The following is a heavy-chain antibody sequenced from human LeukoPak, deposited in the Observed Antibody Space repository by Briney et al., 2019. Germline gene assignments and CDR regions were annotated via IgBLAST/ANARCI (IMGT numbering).Heavy chain of an antibody. CDR3: ARISGYSSSWSALYGHGMDV. J-gene: IGHJ6*02. V-gene: IGHV3-33*08. D-gene: IGHD6-13*01. Sequence: LTGGSLRLSCAASGFTFSSYWMHWVRQAPGKGLEWVAVIWYDGSNKYYADSVKGRFTISRDNSKNTLYLQMNSLRAEDTAVYYCARISGYSSSWSALYGHGMDVWGQGTTVTVSS. CDR2: IWYDGSNK. CDR1: GFTFSSYW.